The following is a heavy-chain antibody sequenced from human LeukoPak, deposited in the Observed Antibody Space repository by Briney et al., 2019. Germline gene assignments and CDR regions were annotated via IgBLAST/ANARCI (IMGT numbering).Heavy chain of an antibody. CDR2: IHSNGYT. D-gene: IGHD1-26*01. CDR3: AKREGPMSGSYDYFDP. J-gene: IGHJ5*02. V-gene: IGHV4-4*09. Sequence: PSETLSLTCTVSGGSISGYYWSWIRQPPGQGLEWIAYIHSNGYTNYNPSLKSRGTISVDTSNKQFSLKVTSVTAADTAMYYCAKREGPMSGSYDYFDPWGQGTLVTVS. CDR1: GGSISGYY.